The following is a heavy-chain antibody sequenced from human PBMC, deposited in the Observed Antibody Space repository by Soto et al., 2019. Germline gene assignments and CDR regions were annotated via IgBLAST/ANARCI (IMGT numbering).Heavy chain of an antibody. CDR2: ISGSGGDT. Sequence: EVQLLESGGGLVQPGGSLRLSCAASGFTFSNYAVSWVRQAPGKGLEWVSAISGSGGDTYYGDSVKGRFAISRDNSKSPLYLQINSLRAEDTAIYYCARYVEFFYYFDYWGQGTLVTVSS. D-gene: IGHD4-17*01. CDR3: ARYVEFFYYFDY. J-gene: IGHJ4*02. V-gene: IGHV3-23*01. CDR1: GFTFSNYA.